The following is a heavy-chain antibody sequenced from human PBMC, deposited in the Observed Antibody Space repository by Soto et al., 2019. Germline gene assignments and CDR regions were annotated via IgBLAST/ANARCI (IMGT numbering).Heavy chain of an antibody. CDR2: ISWNSGSI. Sequence: SLRLSCAASGFTFDDYAMHWVRQAPGKGLEWVSGISWNSGSIGYADSVKGRFTISRDNAKNSLYLQMNSLRAEDTALYYCAKDDSSSLINWFDPWGQGTLVTVSS. J-gene: IGHJ5*02. CDR1: GFTFDDYA. D-gene: IGHD6-13*01. V-gene: IGHV3-9*01. CDR3: AKDDSSSLINWFDP.